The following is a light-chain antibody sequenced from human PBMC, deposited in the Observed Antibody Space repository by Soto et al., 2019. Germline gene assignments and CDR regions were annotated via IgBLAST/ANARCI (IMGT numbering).Light chain of an antibody. Sequence: EIVLTQSPGTLSLSPGERATLSCRASQSVSSNYLAWFQQKPGQAPRLLIYGASSRATGIPDRFSGSGSGTDFTLTISRLEPEDFAVYYCQQYNDWPPGTFGPGTKVEIK. CDR2: GAS. V-gene: IGKV3-20*01. J-gene: IGKJ3*01. CDR1: QSVSSNY. CDR3: QQYNDWPPGT.